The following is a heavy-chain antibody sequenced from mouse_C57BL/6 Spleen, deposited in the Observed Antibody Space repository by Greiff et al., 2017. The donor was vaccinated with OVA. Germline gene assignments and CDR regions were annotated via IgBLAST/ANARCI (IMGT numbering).Heavy chain of an antibody. J-gene: IGHJ3*01. Sequence: DVHLVESGGGLVQPGGSLNLSCAASGFTFRDAWMDWVRQSPEKGLEWVAAIRNKANNHATYYAESVKGRFTISRDDSKSSVYLQMNSLRAEDSCIYYCTRNGYPFAYWGQGTLVTVSA. CDR2: IRNKANNHAT. V-gene: IGHV6-6*01. CDR1: GFTFRDAW. CDR3: TRNGYPFAY. D-gene: IGHD2-2*01.